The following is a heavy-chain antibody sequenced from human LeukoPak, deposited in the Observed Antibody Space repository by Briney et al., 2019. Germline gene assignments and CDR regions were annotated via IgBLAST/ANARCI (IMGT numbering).Heavy chain of an antibody. CDR3: ARARGESYYYDSSGYGAFDI. CDR1: GGSISSGGYY. CDR2: IYHSGST. Sequence: PSETLSLTCTVSGGSISSGGYYWSWIRQPPGKGLEWIGYIYHSGSTHYNPSLKSRVTISVDTSKNQFSLKLSSVTAADTAVYYCARARGESYYYDSSGYGAFDIWGQGTMVTVSS. V-gene: IGHV4-30-2*01. D-gene: IGHD3-22*01. J-gene: IGHJ3*02.